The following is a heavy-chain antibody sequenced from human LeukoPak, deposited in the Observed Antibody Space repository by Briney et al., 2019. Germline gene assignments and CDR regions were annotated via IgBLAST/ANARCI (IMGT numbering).Heavy chain of an antibody. V-gene: IGHV1-2*02. Sequence: ASVKVSCKASGYTFTGYYMHWVRQAPGQGLEWMGWINPSSGGTNYAQKFQGRVTMTRDTSISTAYMELSRLRSDDTAVYYCARDRYYSGSSSDYWGQGTLVTVSS. CDR3: ARDRYYSGSSSDY. CDR1: GYTFTGYY. CDR2: INPSSGGT. J-gene: IGHJ4*02. D-gene: IGHD1-26*01.